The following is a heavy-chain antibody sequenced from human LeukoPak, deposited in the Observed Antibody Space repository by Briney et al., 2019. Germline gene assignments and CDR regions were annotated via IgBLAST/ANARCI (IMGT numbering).Heavy chain of an antibody. CDR1: GFSFRDYW. Sequence: PGGSLRLSYAASGFSFRDYWMSWVRQAPGKGLEWVADMSPDGSDKTYVDSVKGRLTISRDNAKQSLYLQMDSLTAEDTAVYYCVTSWCRQQRDYWGQGTLVTVSS. CDR3: VTSWCRQQRDY. D-gene: IGHD2-8*01. CDR2: MSPDGSDK. V-gene: IGHV3-7*01. J-gene: IGHJ4*02.